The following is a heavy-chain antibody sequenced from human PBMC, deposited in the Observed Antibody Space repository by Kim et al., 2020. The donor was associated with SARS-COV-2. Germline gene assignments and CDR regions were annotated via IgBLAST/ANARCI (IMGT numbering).Heavy chain of an antibody. CDR1: GDSISSSNYY. CDR2: IYYSGST. Sequence: SETLSLTCTFSGDSISSSNYYWGWIRQPPGKGLEWIGSIYYSGSTYYNLSLKSRATISVDTSRNQFSLRLSSVTAADTAMYYCARATISTYWYFDLWGRGTLVTVSS. J-gene: IGHJ2*01. D-gene: IGHD1-1*01. CDR3: ARATISTYWYFDL. V-gene: IGHV4-39*01.